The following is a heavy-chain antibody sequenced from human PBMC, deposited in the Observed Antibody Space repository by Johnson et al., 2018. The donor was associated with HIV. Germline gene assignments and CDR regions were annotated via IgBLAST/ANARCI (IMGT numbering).Heavy chain of an antibody. J-gene: IGHJ3*02. CDR2: IWYDGSNK. Sequence: HVQLVESGGGVVQPGRSLRLSCAASGFTFSSYGMHWVRQAPGKGLEWVAVIWYDGSNKYYADSVKGRFTISRDNSKNTLYLQMNSLRAGDTAVYYCACWYDAFDIWGQGTMVTVSS. CDR3: ACWYDAFDI. D-gene: IGHD6-13*01. V-gene: IGHV3-33*01. CDR1: GFTFSSYG.